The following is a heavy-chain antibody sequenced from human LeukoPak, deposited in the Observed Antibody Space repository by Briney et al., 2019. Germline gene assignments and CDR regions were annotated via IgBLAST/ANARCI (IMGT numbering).Heavy chain of an antibody. CDR2: INHSGST. Sequence: PSETLSLTCAVYGGSFSGYYWSWIRQPPGKGLELIGEINHSGSTNYNPSLKSRVTISVDTSKNQFSLKLSSVTAADTAVYYCARRKTMVRGVIRKEYNWFDPWGQGTLVTVSS. D-gene: IGHD3-10*01. V-gene: IGHV4-34*01. CDR1: GGSFSGYY. J-gene: IGHJ5*02. CDR3: ARRKTMVRGVIRKEYNWFDP.